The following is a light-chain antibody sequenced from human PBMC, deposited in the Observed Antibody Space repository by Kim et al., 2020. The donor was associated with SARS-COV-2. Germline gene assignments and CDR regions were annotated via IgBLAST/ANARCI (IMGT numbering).Light chain of an antibody. J-gene: IGKJ4*01. CDR2: DAS. V-gene: IGKV3-11*01. CDR3: QQRSLGVT. CDR1: QSVARY. Sequence: SLSPGERATLASRDSQSVARYLAWFQQKPGQATRLLIYDASSRATGIPARCSGSGYGTDYTLTISSREPEDSAVYYCQQRSLGVTFGGGTKVDIK.